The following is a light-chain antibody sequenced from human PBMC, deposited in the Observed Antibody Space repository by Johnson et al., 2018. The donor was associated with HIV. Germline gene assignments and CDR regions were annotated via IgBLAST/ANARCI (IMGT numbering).Light chain of an antibody. CDR1: SANIGNNY. CDR3: GPWDSSLSP. V-gene: IGLV1-51*01. CDR2: DNN. J-gene: IGLJ1*01. Sequence: QSVLTQPPSVSAAPGQKVTISCSGSSANIGNNYVSWYQQLPGTAPKLLIYDNNKRPSGIPDRFSGSKSGTSATLGITGLQTGAEADYYCGPWDSSLSPFGTGTKVTVL.